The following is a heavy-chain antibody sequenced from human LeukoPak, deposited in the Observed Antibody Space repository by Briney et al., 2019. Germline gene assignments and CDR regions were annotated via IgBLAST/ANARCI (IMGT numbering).Heavy chain of an antibody. J-gene: IGHJ4*02. CDR2: ISSNGAYI. D-gene: IGHD2-15*01. Sequence: GGSLTLSCAASGFPFSRYTINWVRQAPGKGLEWVSSISSNGAYIYYTDSMEGRFTISRDNAKNSLSLQMDSLRAEDTAIYYCAREGGRGSSNLDYFDYWGQGMLVTVSS. V-gene: IGHV3-21*01. CDR1: GFPFSRYT. CDR3: AREGGRGSSNLDYFDY.